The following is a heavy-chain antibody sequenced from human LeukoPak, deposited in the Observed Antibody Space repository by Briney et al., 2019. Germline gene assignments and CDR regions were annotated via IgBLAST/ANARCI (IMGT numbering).Heavy chain of an antibody. V-gene: IGHV3-23*01. CDR1: GFTFSSYS. J-gene: IGHJ6*03. CDR3: AKNGDRGAYCTGGTCYPYFYYYMDV. CDR2: ISSTGGTT. Sequence: GGSLRLSCAASGFTFSSYSMNWVRQAPGKGLEWVSSISSTGGTTSYADSVKVRFTISRDNSKNTLYLQMNSLRAEDTAIYYCAKNGDRGAYCTGGTCYPYFYYYMDVWGKGTTVTI. D-gene: IGHD2-15*01.